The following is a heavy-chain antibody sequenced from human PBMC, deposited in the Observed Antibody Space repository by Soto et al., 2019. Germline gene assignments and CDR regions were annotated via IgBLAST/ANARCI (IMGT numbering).Heavy chain of an antibody. J-gene: IGHJ5*02. V-gene: IGHV4-59*01. Sequence: SETLSLTCTVSGGSISSYYWSWIRQPPGKGLEWIGYIYYSGSTNYNPSLKSRVTISVDASKNQFSLKLSSVTAADTAVYYCARRPGSSSSGWFDPWGQGPLVTVSS. CDR2: IYYSGST. CDR1: GGSISSYY. D-gene: IGHD6-6*01. CDR3: ARRPGSSSSGWFDP.